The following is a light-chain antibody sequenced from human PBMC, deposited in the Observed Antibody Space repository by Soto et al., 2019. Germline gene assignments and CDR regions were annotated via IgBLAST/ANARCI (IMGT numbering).Light chain of an antibody. CDR3: VAWDDSLNGVV. J-gene: IGLJ3*02. CDR2: NNN. CDR1: RSNIDSYT. Sequence: QLVLTQPPSASGTPGQRVSISCSGSRSNIDSYTVTWYQQLPGTAPKLLIYNNNQRPSGVPDRFSGSKSGTSASLAISGLQSEDEADYYCVAWDDSLNGVVFGGGTKVTVL. V-gene: IGLV1-44*01.